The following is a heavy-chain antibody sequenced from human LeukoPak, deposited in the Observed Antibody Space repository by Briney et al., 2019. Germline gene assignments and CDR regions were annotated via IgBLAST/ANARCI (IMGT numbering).Heavy chain of an antibody. CDR1: GGSFSGYY. Sequence: SETLSLTCAVYGGSFSGYYWSWIRQPPEKGLEWMGEINHSGSTNYNPSLKSRVTISVDTSKNQFSLKLSSVTAADTAVYYSASPPHPYSGFLDRRLRGGYFDYWGQGTLVTVSS. D-gene: IGHD5-12*01. J-gene: IGHJ4*02. CDR3: ASPPHPYSGFLDRRLRGGYFDY. CDR2: INHSGST. V-gene: IGHV4-34*01.